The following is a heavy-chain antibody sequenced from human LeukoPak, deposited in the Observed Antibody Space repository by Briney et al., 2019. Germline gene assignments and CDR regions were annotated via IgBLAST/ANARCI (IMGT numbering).Heavy chain of an antibody. CDR2: INAGNGDT. Sequence: ASVKVSCKASGYTFTRYAMHWVRQAPGQRLEWMGWINAGNGDTKYSQKFQGRVTITRDTSASTAYMELSSLRSEDTAVYFCARGPPSALLYCRSGSCYSGLFDPWGQGTLVTVSS. CDR1: GYTFTRYA. CDR3: ARGPPSALLYCRSGSCYSGLFDP. V-gene: IGHV1-3*01. D-gene: IGHD2-15*01. J-gene: IGHJ5*02.